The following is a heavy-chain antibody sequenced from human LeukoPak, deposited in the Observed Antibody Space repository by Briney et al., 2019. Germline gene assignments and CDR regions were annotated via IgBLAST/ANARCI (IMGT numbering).Heavy chain of an antibody. CDR3: ARLGLGGSGYYPQAASDI. CDR2: IYHSGST. D-gene: IGHD3-22*01. V-gene: IGHV4-39*02. Sequence: SETLSLTCTVSGDSLISNKYYWGWIRQPPGKGLEWIGNIYHSGSTYYNPSLKSRVTISVDTSKNHFSLKLSSVTAADTAVYFCARLGLGGSGYYPQAASDIWGQGTMVTVSS. J-gene: IGHJ3*02. CDR1: GDSLISNKYY.